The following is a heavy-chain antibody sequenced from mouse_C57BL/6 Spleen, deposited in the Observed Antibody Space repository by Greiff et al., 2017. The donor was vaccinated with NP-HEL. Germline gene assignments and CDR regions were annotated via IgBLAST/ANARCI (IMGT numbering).Heavy chain of an antibody. Sequence: EVKLVESGGGLVKPGGSLKLSCAASGFTFSDYGMHWVRQAPEKGLEWVAYISSGSSTIYYADTVKGRFTISRDNAKNTLFLQMTSLRSEDTAMYYCARSGSSYLAWFAYWGQGTLVTVSA. J-gene: IGHJ3*01. CDR3: ARSGSSYLAWFAY. V-gene: IGHV5-17*01. D-gene: IGHD1-1*01. CDR2: ISSGSSTI. CDR1: GFTFSDYG.